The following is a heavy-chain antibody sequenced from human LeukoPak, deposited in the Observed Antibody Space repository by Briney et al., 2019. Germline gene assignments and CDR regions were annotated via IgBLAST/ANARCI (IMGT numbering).Heavy chain of an antibody. CDR1: GGSLNGHY. J-gene: IGHJ6*03. CDR3: ARVEYSSSPGAWGYYMDV. CDR2: GSESGGT. Sequence: MPSETLSLTCAVYGGSLNGHYWSWIRQPPGKGLEWIGEGSESGGTKFNPSLKSRVTISADTSKNQFSLKVKSVTAADTAVYYCARVEYSSSPGAWGYYMDVWGKGTTVTVSS. V-gene: IGHV4-34*01. D-gene: IGHD6-6*01.